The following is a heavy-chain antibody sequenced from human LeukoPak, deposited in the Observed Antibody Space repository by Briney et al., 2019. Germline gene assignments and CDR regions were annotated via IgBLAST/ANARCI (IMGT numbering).Heavy chain of an antibody. CDR1: GFTFSSYA. J-gene: IGHJ6*02. V-gene: IGHV3-30-3*01. CDR3: ARVAPTRIVVVPAAIVFYGMDV. D-gene: IGHD2-2*02. Sequence: GGSLRLSCAASGFTFSSYAMHWVRQAPGKGLEWAAVISYDGSNKYYADSVKGRFTISRDNSKNTLYLQMNSLRAEDTAVYYCARVAPTRIVVVPAAIVFYGMDVWGQGTTVTVSS. CDR2: ISYDGSNK.